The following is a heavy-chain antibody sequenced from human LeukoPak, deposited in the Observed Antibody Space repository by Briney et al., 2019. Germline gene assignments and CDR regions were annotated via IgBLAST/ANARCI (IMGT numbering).Heavy chain of an antibody. Sequence: PSETLSLTCAVYGGSFSGYYWSWIRQPPGKGLEWIGEITHSGSTNYNPSLKSRVTISVDTSKNQFSLKLTSVTAADTAVYYCARALDYGGNSGSVGWFDPWGQGTLVTVFS. J-gene: IGHJ5*02. CDR3: ARALDYGGNSGSVGWFDP. D-gene: IGHD4-23*01. V-gene: IGHV4-34*01. CDR1: GGSFSGYY. CDR2: ITHSGST.